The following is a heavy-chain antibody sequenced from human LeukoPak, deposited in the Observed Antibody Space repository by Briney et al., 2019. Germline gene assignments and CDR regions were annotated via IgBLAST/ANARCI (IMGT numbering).Heavy chain of an antibody. D-gene: IGHD2/OR15-2a*01. CDR1: GFTFTDHY. J-gene: IGHJ4*02. CDR2: IGPHSTFT. CDR3: VREGEGPLSKDFDY. V-gene: IGHV1-2*02. Sequence: ASMKVSCKSSGFTFTDHYIHWVRQGPGQGREWMGYIGPHSTFTGSPQEFQGRLTMTRDASMSTAYMELTRMTSDDTAVYYCVREGEGPLSKDFDYWGQGTLVTVSS.